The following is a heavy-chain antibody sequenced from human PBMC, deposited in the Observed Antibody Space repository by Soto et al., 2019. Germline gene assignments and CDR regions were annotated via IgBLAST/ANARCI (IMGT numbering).Heavy chain of an antibody. D-gene: IGHD2-21*01. CDR3: ARDYCGGDCYDY. Sequence: SETLSLTCTVSGGSISSYYWSWIRQPPGKGLEWIGYIYYSGSTNYNPSLKSRVTISVDTSKNQFSLKLSSVAAADTAVYYCARDYCGGDCYDYWGQGTLVTVSS. V-gene: IGHV4-59*01. CDR1: GGSISSYY. J-gene: IGHJ4*02. CDR2: IYYSGST.